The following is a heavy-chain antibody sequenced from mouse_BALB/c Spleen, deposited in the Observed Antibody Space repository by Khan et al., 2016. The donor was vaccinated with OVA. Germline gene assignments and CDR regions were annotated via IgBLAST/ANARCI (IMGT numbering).Heavy chain of an antibody. D-gene: IGHD1-1*01. Sequence: EVQLVETGPGLVKPSQSLSLTCTVTGYSITSDYAWNWIRQFPGNKLEWMGFISYSGNTNYNPSLKSRISITRDTTKNQFFLQLNSVTIEDTATYYCARVYGGDVDYWGQGTTLTGSS. CDR1: GYSITSDYA. J-gene: IGHJ2*01. CDR2: ISYSGNT. V-gene: IGHV3-2*02. CDR3: ARVYGGDVDY.